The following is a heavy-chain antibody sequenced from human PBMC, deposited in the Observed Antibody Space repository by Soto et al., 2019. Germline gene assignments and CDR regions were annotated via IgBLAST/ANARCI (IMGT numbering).Heavy chain of an antibody. CDR2: ISGSGGST. J-gene: IGHJ1*01. V-gene: IGHV3-23*01. D-gene: IGHD3-22*01. Sequence: WGSLRLSCAASGFSFSSYAMSWVRQAPGKGLEWVSAISGSGGSTYYADSVKGRFTISRDNSKNTLYLQMNSLRAEDTAVYYCAKSPDSSGYYYREYFQHWGQGTLVTVPQ. CDR1: GFSFSSYA. CDR3: AKSPDSSGYYYREYFQH.